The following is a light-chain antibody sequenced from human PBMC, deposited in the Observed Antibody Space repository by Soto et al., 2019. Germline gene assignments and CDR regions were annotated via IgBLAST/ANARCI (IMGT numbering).Light chain of an antibody. CDR3: PTFAGSILV. CDR1: SSDVGGYNY. CDR2: DVS. V-gene: IGLV2-8*01. J-gene: IGLJ1*01. Sequence: QSVLTQPPSASGSPGQSVTISCTGTSSDVGGYNYVSWYQQHPGKAPKLMIYDVSKRPSGVPDRFSGSKSGNTASLTVSGLQAEDEADYYCPTFAGSILVFGTGTKLTVL.